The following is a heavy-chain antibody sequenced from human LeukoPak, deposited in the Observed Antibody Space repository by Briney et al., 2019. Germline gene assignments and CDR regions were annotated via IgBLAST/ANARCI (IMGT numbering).Heavy chain of an antibody. V-gene: IGHV3-21*01. Sequence: GGSLRLSCAASGFTFSSYSMNWVRQAPGKGLEWVSSIGSSSSYIYYADSVKGRFTISRDNAKSSLYLQMNSLRAEDTAVYYCARDLYYGSGSYYRVWPYWGQGTLVTVSS. J-gene: IGHJ4*02. CDR2: IGSSSSYI. CDR3: ARDLYYGSGSYYRVWPY. D-gene: IGHD3-10*01. CDR1: GFTFSSYS.